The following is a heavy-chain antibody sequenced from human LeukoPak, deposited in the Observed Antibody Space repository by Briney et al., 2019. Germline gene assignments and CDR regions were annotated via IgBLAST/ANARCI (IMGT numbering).Heavy chain of an antibody. CDR2: ISYDGSNK. D-gene: IGHD6-19*01. CDR1: GFTFSSYG. CDR3: AKDSSSGCPTCYYYGMDV. Sequence: GRSLRLSCAASGFTFSSYGVHWVRQAPGKGLEWVAVISYDGSNKYYADSVKGRFTISRDNSKNTLYLQMNSLRAEDTAVYYCAKDSSSGCPTCYYYGMDVWGQGTTVTVSS. V-gene: IGHV3-30*18. J-gene: IGHJ6*02.